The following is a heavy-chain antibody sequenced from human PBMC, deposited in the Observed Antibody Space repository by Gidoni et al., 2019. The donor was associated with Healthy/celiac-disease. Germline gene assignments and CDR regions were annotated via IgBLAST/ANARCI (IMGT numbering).Heavy chain of an antibody. J-gene: IGHJ6*03. CDR2: ISGSGGST. V-gene: IGHV3-23*04. CDR3: AKAGYCSSTSCPYYYYYMDV. D-gene: IGHD2-2*01. Sequence: EVQLVESGGGLVQPGGSLRLSCAASGFTFSSYAMSWVHQAPGKGLEWVSAISGSGGSTYYADSVKGRFTISRDNSKNTLYLQMNSLRAEDTAVYYCAKAGYCSSTSCPYYYYYMDVWGKGTTVTVSS. CDR1: GFTFSSYA.